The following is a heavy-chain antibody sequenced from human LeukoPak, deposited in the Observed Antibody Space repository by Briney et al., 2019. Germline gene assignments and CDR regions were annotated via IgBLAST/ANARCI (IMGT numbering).Heavy chain of an antibody. D-gene: IGHD3-3*01. CDR3: ARDLSYYDFWSTFGD. Sequence: PGGSQRLSCAASGFTFSSYSMNWVRQAPGKGLEWVSSISSSSSYIYYADSVKGRFTISRDNAKNSLYLQMNSLRAEDTAVYYCARDLSYYDFWSTFGDWGQGTLVTVSS. J-gene: IGHJ4*02. V-gene: IGHV3-21*01. CDR2: ISSSSSYI. CDR1: GFTFSSYS.